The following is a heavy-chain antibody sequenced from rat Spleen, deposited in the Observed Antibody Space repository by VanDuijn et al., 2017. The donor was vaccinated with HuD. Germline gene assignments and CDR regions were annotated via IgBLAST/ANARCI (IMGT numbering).Heavy chain of an antibody. Sequence: QVQLKESGPGLVQPSQTLSLTCTVSGFSLTRYHVSWVRQPPGKGLEWMGLIWTGGSTAYNSLLKSRLTISRDFSKSQVFLKMNSLQTENPATYYCARDAGILRYWGQGVMVTVSS. V-gene: IGHV2-43*01. D-gene: IGHD1-6*01. CDR2: IWTGGST. J-gene: IGHJ2*01. CDR3: ARDAGILRY. CDR1: GFSLTRYH.